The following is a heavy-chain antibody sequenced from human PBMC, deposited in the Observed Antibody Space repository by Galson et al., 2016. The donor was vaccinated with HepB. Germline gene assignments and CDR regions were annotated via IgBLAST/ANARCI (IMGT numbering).Heavy chain of an antibody. Sequence: CTVFGGSFSGSYWSWIRQPPGKGLEWIGVINPSGSTNYNPSLKSRVTISVDTSKLQFSLKLSSVTAADTAVYYCSLADYYDSSGNPYYYYLDVWGKGTTVTVSS. J-gene: IGHJ6*03. CDR3: SLADYYDSSGNPYYYYLDV. V-gene: IGHV4-34*01. CDR1: GGSFSGSY. D-gene: IGHD3-22*01. CDR2: INPSGST.